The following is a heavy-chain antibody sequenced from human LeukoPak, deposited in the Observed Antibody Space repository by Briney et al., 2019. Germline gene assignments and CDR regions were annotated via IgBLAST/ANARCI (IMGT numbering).Heavy chain of an antibody. CDR3: ARDEMKVGSGGDTSSYYYVYYMDV. V-gene: IGHV4-4*07. CDR2: VFSSGSA. D-gene: IGHD2-21*02. Sequence: PSETLSLTCSVSGDSVSRYHWSWIRQPAGRGLEWIGRVFSSGSATYNPSLKSRVILSVDKSKNELSLRLSAVIAADTAIYYCARDEMKVGSGGDTSSYYYVYYMDVWGQGTAVSVS. CDR1: GDSVSRYH. J-gene: IGHJ6*03.